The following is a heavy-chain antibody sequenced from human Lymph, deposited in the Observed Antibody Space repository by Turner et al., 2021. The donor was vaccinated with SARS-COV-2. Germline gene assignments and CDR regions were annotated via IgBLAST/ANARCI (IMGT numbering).Heavy chain of an antibody. D-gene: IGHD3-10*01. CDR1: GFTFSSYA. V-gene: IGHV3-23*01. CDR3: AKGVRGVIIPEAFDI. J-gene: IGHJ3*02. CDR2: ISVRGGST. Sequence: EVQLLESGGGLVQPGGSLRLSCAASGFTFSSYAMSWVRQAPGKGLEWVSSISVRGGSTYYADSVKGRFTISRDNSKNTLYLQMNSLRAEDTAVYYCAKGVRGVIIPEAFDIWGQGTMVTISS.